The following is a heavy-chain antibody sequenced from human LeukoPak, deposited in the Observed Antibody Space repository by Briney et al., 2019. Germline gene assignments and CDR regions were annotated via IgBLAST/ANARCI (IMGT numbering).Heavy chain of an antibody. CDR1: GGSISSSSYY. D-gene: IGHD6-13*01. CDR2: IYYSGST. J-gene: IGHJ5*02. Sequence: NPSETLSLTCTVSGGSISSSSYYWGWIRQPPGKGLEWIGSIYYSGSTYYNPSLKSRVTISVDTSKNQFSLKLSSVTAADTAVYYCARQKGSSWYRPDWFDPWGQGTLVTVSS. CDR3: ARQKGSSWYRPDWFDP. V-gene: IGHV4-39*01.